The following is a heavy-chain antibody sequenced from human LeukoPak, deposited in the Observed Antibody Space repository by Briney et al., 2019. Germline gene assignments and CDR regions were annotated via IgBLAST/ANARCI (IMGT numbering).Heavy chain of an antibody. J-gene: IGHJ4*02. CDR2: INQDGSEK. V-gene: IGHV3-7*04. CDR1: GFTFSNYW. Sequence: GGSLRLSCAASGFTFSNYWMSWVRQAPGKGLEWVANINQDGSEKSYVDSVEGRFTISRDNAKKSLYLHVNSLRAEDTAVYYCARDIYGGHDYWGQGTLLTVSS. D-gene: IGHD2-21*01. CDR3: ARDIYGGHDY.